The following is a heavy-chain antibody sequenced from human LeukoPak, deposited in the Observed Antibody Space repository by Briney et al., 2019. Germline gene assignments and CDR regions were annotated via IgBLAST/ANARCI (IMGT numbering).Heavy chain of an antibody. J-gene: IGHJ4*02. V-gene: IGHV1-3*01. CDR3: ATTVPSAAAGEGSDY. CDR2: INAGNGNT. Sequence: ASVKVSCKASGYTFNSYSIHWVRQAPGQRLEWMGWINAGNGNTKYSQKFQGRVTITRDTSASTAYMELSSLRSEDTAVYYCATTVPSAAAGEGSDYWGQGTLVTVSS. D-gene: IGHD6-13*01. CDR1: GYTFNSYS.